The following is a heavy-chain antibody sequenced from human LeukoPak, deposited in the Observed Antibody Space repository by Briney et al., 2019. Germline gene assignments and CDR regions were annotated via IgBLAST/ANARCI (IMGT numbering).Heavy chain of an antibody. D-gene: IGHD6-13*01. CDR3: ARKIAAAGSNWFDP. Sequence: SETLSLTCTVSGGSISSGDYYWSWIRQPPGKGLEWIGYIYYSGSTYYNPSLESRVTISVGTSKNQFSLKLSSVTAADTAVYYCARKIAAAGSNWFDPWGQGTLVTVSS. J-gene: IGHJ5*02. CDR1: GGSISSGDYY. V-gene: IGHV4-30-4*01. CDR2: IYYSGST.